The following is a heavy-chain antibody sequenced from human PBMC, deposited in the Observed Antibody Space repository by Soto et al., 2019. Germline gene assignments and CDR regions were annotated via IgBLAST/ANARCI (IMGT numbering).Heavy chain of an antibody. J-gene: IGHJ4*02. D-gene: IGHD3-22*01. CDR2: MYNSGTT. V-gene: IGHV4-31*03. Sequence: QVQLQESGPGLVKTSQTLSLTCTVSGDSISTSTGGHYWNWIRQLPGKGLEWMVYMYNSGTTFYNPSLKTRLTISLDTSKNQFSLNLNSMTAADTAVYYCARGTYESSGTIFDFWGQGTLVTVSS. CDR1: GDSISTSTGGHY. CDR3: ARGTYESSGTIFDF.